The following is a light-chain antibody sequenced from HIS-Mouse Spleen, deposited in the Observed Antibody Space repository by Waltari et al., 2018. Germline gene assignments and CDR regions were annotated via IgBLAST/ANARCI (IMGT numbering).Light chain of an antibody. J-gene: IGLJ2*01. V-gene: IGLV1-47*01. Sequence: QSVLTQPPSASGTPGQRVTISCSGSSSHIGSNYVYWYQQLPGTAPKLLIYRNNQRPSGVPDRFSGSKSGTSASLAISGLRSEDEADYYCAAWDESLSGVVFGGGTKLTVL. CDR1: SSHIGSNY. CDR2: RNN. CDR3: AAWDESLSGVV.